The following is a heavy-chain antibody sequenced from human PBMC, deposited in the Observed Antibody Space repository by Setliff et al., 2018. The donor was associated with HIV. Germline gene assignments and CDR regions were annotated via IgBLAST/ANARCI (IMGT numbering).Heavy chain of an antibody. J-gene: IGHJ4*02. D-gene: IGHD3-22*01. CDR3: ATRAIVVIPDY. Sequence: PSESLSLTCTVSGGSISSGSYYWSWIRQPAGKGLEWIGHIYTSGSTNYNPSLKSRVTISVDTSKNQFSLKVRSVTAADTAVYYCATRAIVVIPDYWGQGTLVTVSS. CDR2: IYTSGST. CDR1: GGSISSGSYY. V-gene: IGHV4-61*09.